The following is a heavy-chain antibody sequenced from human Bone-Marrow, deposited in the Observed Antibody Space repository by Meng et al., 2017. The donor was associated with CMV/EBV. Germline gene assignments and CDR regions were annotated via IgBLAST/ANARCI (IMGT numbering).Heavy chain of an antibody. J-gene: IGHJ5*02. D-gene: IGHD2-2*01. CDR2: ISAYNGNT. CDR1: GYTFTSYG. CDR3: AREAPGGPAEDTSNWFDP. V-gene: IGHV1-18*01. Sequence: ASVKVSCKASGYTFTSYGISWVRQAPGQGLEGMGWISAYNGNTNYAQKLQGRVTMTTDTSTSTAYMELRSPRSDDTAVYYFAREAPGGPAEDTSNWFDPWGQGTLVTVSS.